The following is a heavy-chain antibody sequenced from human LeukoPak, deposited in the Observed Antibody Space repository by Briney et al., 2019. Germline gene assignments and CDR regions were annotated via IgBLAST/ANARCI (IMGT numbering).Heavy chain of an antibody. D-gene: IGHD4-17*01. CDR2: IDSNSGGT. CDR1: GYTFTGYY. Sequence: GASVTVSCKSSGYTFTGYYMHWVRQAPGQGFEWMGRIDSNSGGTNYAQNFQGRVTMTRDTSISTVYMELISLRSDDTAVYYCAREMSYDDYRTSDYWGQGTLVTVSS. J-gene: IGHJ4*02. V-gene: IGHV1-2*02. CDR3: AREMSYDDYRTSDY.